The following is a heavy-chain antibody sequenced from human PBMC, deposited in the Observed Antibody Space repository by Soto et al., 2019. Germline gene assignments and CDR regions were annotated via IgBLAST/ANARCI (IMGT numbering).Heavy chain of an antibody. V-gene: IGHV1-18*01. Sequence: ASVKVSCKASGYTFTSYGISWVRQAPGQGLEWMGWISAYNGNTNYAQKLQGRVTMTTDTSTSTAYMELRSLRSDDTAVYYCARVEGTYGSGSYYPTDYYYYGMDVWGQGTTVTVSS. D-gene: IGHD3-10*01. CDR3: ARVEGTYGSGSYYPTDYYYYGMDV. CDR2: ISAYNGNT. J-gene: IGHJ6*02. CDR1: GYTFTSYG.